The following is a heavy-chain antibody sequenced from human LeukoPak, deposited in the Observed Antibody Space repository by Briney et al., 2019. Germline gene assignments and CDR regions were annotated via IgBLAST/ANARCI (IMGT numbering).Heavy chain of an antibody. CDR1: GGSFSGYY. Sequence: SETLSLTCAVYGGSFSGYYWSWIRQPPGKGLEWIGEINHSGSTNYNPSLKSRVTISVDASKNQFSLKLSSVTAADTAVYYCARGLSAIVHWGQGTLVTVSS. V-gene: IGHV4-34*01. CDR3: ARGLSAIVH. J-gene: IGHJ4*02. CDR2: INHSGST. D-gene: IGHD2-21*02.